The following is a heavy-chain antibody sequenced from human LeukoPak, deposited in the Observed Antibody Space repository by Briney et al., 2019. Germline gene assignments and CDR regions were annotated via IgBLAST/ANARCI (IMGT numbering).Heavy chain of an antibody. CDR3: AKVGIITFGGVIAPHFDY. CDR1: GFTFSSYG. D-gene: IGHD3-16*02. V-gene: IGHV3-30*18. CDR2: ISYDGSNK. J-gene: IGHJ4*01. Sequence: GGSLRLSCAASGFTFSSYGMHWVRQAPGKGLEWVAVISYDGSNKYYADSVKGRFTISRDDFKNTLYLQMNSLRAEDTAVYYCAKVGIITFGGVIAPHFDYWGQGTLVTVSS.